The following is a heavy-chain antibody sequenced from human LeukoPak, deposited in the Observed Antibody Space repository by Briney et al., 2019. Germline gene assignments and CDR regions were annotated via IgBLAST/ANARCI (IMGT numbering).Heavy chain of an antibody. Sequence: PSQTLSPTCAVSGGSISSGGYSWSWIPQPPGKGLEWIGYIYHSGSTYYNPSLKSRVTISVDRSKNQFSLKLSSVTAADTAVYYCARGGDLSAFDIWGQGTMVTVSS. CDR2: IYHSGST. CDR1: GGSISSGGYS. D-gene: IGHD2-21*02. J-gene: IGHJ3*02. V-gene: IGHV4-30-2*01. CDR3: ARGGDLSAFDI.